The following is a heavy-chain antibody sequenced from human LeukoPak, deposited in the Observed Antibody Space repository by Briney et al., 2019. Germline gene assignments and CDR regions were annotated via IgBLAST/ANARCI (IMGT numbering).Heavy chain of an antibody. V-gene: IGHV3-21*01. Sequence: PGGSLRLSCAASGFTFSSYSMNWVRQAPGKGLEWVSSITSSADHIYYAESLKGRFTISRDNANNSLSLELNSLRAEDTAVYYCAREDDSGTYYSFGMDVWGQGTTVTVSS. CDR1: GFTFSSYS. CDR3: AREDDSGTYYSFGMDV. CDR2: ITSSADHI. J-gene: IGHJ6*02. D-gene: IGHD3-22*01.